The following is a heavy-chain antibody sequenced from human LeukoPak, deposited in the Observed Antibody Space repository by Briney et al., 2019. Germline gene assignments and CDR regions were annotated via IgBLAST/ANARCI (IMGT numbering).Heavy chain of an antibody. V-gene: IGHV3-23*01. J-gene: IGHJ4*02. D-gene: IGHD6-19*01. CDR1: GFTFSSYA. CDR2: ISGSGGST. CDR3: ANLDHSGRPLGDY. Sequence: GGSLRLSCAASGFTFSSYAMSWVRQAPGKGLEWVSAISGSGGSTYYAGSVKGRFTISRDNSKNTLYLQMNSLRAEDTAVYYCANLDHSGRPLGDYWGQGTLVTVSS.